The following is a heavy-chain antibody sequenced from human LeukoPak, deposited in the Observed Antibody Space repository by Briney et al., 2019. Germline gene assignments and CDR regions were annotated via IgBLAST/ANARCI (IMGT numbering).Heavy chain of an antibody. J-gene: IGHJ6*03. CDR1: GFTVSSNY. V-gene: IGHV3-66*02. Sequence: GGSLRLSCAASGFTVSSNYMSWFRQAPGKGLEWVSVIYSGGSTYYADSVKGRFTISRDNSKNTLYLQMNSLRAEDTAVYYCARIQHDFWSGYSDNYYMDVWGKGTTVTVSS. D-gene: IGHD3-3*01. CDR2: IYSGGST. CDR3: ARIQHDFWSGYSDNYYMDV.